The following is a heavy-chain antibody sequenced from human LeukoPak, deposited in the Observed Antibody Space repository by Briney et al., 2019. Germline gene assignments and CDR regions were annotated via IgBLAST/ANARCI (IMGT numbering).Heavy chain of an antibody. CDR2: IYYSGST. Sequence: SETLSLTCTVSGGSISSSSYYWGWIRQPPGKGLEWIGSIYYSGSTYYNPSLKSRVTISVDTSKNQFSLKLSSVTAADTAVYYCARGRMATIKRGAYYFDYWGQGTLVTVSS. CDR1: GGSISSSSYY. V-gene: IGHV4-39*01. D-gene: IGHD5-24*01. CDR3: ARGRMATIKRGAYYFDY. J-gene: IGHJ4*02.